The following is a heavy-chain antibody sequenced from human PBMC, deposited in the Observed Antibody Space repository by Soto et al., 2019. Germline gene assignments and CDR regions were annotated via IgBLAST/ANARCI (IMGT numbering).Heavy chain of an antibody. D-gene: IGHD5-12*01. CDR3: TTPVEMATIRHYYGMDV. V-gene: IGHV3-73*01. J-gene: IGHJ6*02. CDR1: GFTFSGSA. CDR2: IRSKANSYAT. Sequence: GGSLRLSCAASGFTFSGSAMHWVRQASGKGLELVGRIRSKANSYATAYAASVKGRFTISRDDSKNTAYLQMNSLKTEDTAVYYCTTPVEMATIRHYYGMDVWGQGTTVTVSS.